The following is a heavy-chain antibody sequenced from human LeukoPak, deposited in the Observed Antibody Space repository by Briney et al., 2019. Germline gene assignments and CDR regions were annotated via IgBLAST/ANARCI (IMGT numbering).Heavy chain of an antibody. CDR3: AKVVGLRYPFDY. Sequence: GGSLRLSCAASGFTFSSYGMHWVRQAPGKGLEWVAFIRYDGSNKYYADSVKGRFTISRDNSKNTLYLQMNSLRAEDTAVYYCAKVVGLRYPFDYWGQGTLVTVSS. V-gene: IGHV3-30*02. D-gene: IGHD4-17*01. J-gene: IGHJ4*02. CDR1: GFTFSSYG. CDR2: IRYDGSNK.